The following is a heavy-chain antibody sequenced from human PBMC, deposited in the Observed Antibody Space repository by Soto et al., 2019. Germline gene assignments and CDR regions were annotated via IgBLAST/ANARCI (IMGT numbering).Heavy chain of an antibody. J-gene: IGHJ5*02. V-gene: IGHV4-30-2*01. CDR2: IYHSGST. CDR3: ARTPTP. Sequence: TCTVSGGSINSYYWSWIRQPPGKGLEWIGYIYHSGSTYYNPSLKSRVTISVDRSKNQFSLKLSSVTAADTAVYYCARTPTPWGQGTLVTVSS. CDR1: GGSINSYY. D-gene: IGHD1-26*01.